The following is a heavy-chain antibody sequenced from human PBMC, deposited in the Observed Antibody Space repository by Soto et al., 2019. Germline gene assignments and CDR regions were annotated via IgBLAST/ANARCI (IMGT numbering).Heavy chain of an antibody. D-gene: IGHD1-20*01. Sequence: TETLSLTCAVSGASISGSYYYWAWLRQSPGKGPEWIGSVFYTGFTSYNPSLESRVSVSVDTSKSQFSLKLSAVTAADTAVYYCATSQKGYNWNYFDHWGQGALVTVSS. V-gene: IGHV4-39*01. CDR1: GASISGSYYY. J-gene: IGHJ4*02. CDR3: ATSQKGYNWNYFDH. CDR2: VFYTGFT.